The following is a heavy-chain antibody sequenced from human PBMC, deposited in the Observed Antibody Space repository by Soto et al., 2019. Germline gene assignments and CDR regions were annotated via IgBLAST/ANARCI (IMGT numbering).Heavy chain of an antibody. CDR3: ARDNRFILTGYYDWFDP. D-gene: IGHD3-9*01. CDR2: IYYSGST. Sequence: SETLSLTCSVSGGSIRSYYWSRIRQPPGKGLEWIGYIYYSGSTNYNPSLKSRVTISVDTSKNQFSLKLSSVTAADTAVYYCARDNRFILTGYYDWFDPWGQGTLVTVSS. V-gene: IGHV4-59*01. J-gene: IGHJ5*02. CDR1: GGSIRSYY.